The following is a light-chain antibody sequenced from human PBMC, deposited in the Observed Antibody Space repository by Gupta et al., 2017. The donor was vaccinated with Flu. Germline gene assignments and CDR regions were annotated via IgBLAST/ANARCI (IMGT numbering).Light chain of an antibody. J-gene: IGLJ2*01. CDR3: ATWDDSVNGVV. CDR2: SSD. Sequence: TILCPGPTFNLGVNNVNWYQQRPGVAPKLLLYSSDQRPSGFPDRFFGSKSGTSASLAITGLRSEDEADYYCATWDDSVNGVVFGGGTRLTVL. CDR1: TFNLGVNN. V-gene: IGLV1-44*01.